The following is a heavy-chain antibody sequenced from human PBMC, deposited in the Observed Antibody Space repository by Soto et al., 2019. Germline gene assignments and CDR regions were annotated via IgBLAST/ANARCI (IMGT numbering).Heavy chain of an antibody. CDR3: ARESRVDEHTVTTNNYYYYGMDV. D-gene: IGHD4-17*01. CDR1: GYTFTGYY. V-gene: IGHV1-2*04. Sequence: ASVKVSCKASGYTFTGYYMHWVRQAPGQGLEWMGWINPNSGGTNYAQKFQGWVTMTRDTSISTAYMELSRLRSDDTAVYYCARESRVDEHTVTTNNYYYYGMDVWGQGTTVTVSS. J-gene: IGHJ6*02. CDR2: INPNSGGT.